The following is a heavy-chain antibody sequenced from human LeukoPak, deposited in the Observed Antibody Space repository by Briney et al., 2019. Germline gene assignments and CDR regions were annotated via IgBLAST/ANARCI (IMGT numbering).Heavy chain of an antibody. D-gene: IGHD4-17*01. Sequence: SETLSLTCTVSGGSISSGSYYWSWIRQPAGKGLEWIGRIYTSGSTNYNPSLKSRVTISVDTSKSQFSLKLSSVTAADTAVYYCARWETTVTTIGFDPWGQGTLVTVSS. CDR3: ARWETTVTTIGFDP. CDR2: IYTSGST. V-gene: IGHV4-61*02. CDR1: GGSISSGSYY. J-gene: IGHJ5*02.